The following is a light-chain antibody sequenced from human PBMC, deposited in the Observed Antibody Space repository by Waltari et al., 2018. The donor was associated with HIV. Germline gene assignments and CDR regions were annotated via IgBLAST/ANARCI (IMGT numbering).Light chain of an antibody. CDR3: NSFTNSGTLE. CDR1: SSNIGTSKY. Sequence: QSALTQPASVSGSPGRSITISCTGASSNIGTSKYVSWYLQRPGKAPQIIIYEVTNRPSGVSDRFSGSKSGNTASLTISRLQPEDEAVYFCNSFTNSGTLEFGGGTKLTVL. CDR2: EVT. V-gene: IGLV2-14*01. J-gene: IGLJ3*02.